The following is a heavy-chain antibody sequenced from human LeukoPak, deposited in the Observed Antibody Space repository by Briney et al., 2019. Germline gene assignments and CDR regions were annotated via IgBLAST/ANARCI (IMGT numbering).Heavy chain of an antibody. CDR2: INPSGGST. Sequence: ASVKVSCKASGYTFTSYYMHWVRQAPGQGLEWMGIINPSGGSTSYAQKFQGRVTMTRDTSTSTVYMELRSLRSDDTAVYYCASTDLGSGYPFDYWGQGTLVTVSS. CDR3: ASTDLGSGYPFDY. V-gene: IGHV1-46*01. CDR1: GYTFTSYY. D-gene: IGHD3-22*01. J-gene: IGHJ4*02.